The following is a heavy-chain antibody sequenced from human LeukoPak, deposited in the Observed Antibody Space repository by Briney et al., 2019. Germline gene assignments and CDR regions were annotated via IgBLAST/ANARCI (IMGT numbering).Heavy chain of an antibody. CDR1: GFTFSSYA. J-gene: IGHJ5*02. D-gene: IGHD4-11*01. V-gene: IGHV3-23*01. Sequence: GGSLRLSCGASGFTFSSYAMSWVRQAPWKGLEWVSAISGSGGSTYYADSVKGRFTISRDNSKNTLYLQMNSLRAEDTAVYYCAKGRKAFTVTTGDWFDPWGQGTLVTVSS. CDR3: AKGRKAFTVTTGDWFDP. CDR2: ISGSGGST.